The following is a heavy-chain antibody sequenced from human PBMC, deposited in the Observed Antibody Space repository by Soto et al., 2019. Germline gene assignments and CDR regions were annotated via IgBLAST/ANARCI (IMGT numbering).Heavy chain of an antibody. CDR2: ISGSGGTT. D-gene: IGHD6-13*01. J-gene: IGHJ4*02. Sequence: EVQVLESGGGLVQPGGSLRLSCAASGFTFSKYAMGWVRQAPGKGLEWVSSISGSGGTTYYADSVKGRFTISRDNSKNTVYLQMNSLRAEDTAVYYFAKELSPYSSSWFDYWGQGTLVTVSS. V-gene: IGHV3-23*01. CDR3: AKELSPYSSSWFDY. CDR1: GFTFSKYA.